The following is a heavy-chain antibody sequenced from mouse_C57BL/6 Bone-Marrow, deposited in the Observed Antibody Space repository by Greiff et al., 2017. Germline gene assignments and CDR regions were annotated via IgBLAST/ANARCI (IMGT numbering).Heavy chain of an antibody. Sequence: EVKLMESGGDLVKPGGSLKLSCAASGFTFSSYGMSWVRQTPDKRLEWVATISSGGSYTYYPDSVKGRFTISRDNAKNTLYLQMSSLKSEDTAMYYCARNNYYGSSYPYYAMDYWGQGTSVTGSS. V-gene: IGHV5-6*01. CDR3: ARNNYYGSSYPYYAMDY. CDR2: ISSGGSYT. CDR1: GFTFSSYG. J-gene: IGHJ4*01. D-gene: IGHD1-1*01.